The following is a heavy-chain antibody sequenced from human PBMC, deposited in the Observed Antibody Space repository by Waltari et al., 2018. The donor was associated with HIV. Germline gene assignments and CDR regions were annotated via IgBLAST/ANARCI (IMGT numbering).Heavy chain of an antibody. V-gene: IGHV3-30*02. CDR3: AKDWIQLWAIDY. J-gene: IGHJ4*02. CDR2: IWYDGSNK. CDR1: GFTFSSYG. Sequence: QVQLVESGGGVVQPGGSLRLSCAASGFTFSSYGMHWVRQAPGQGLEWVAFIWYDGSNKYDADSVKGRFTISRDNSKNTLYLQMNSLRAEDTAVYYCAKDWIQLWAIDYWGQGTLVTVSS. D-gene: IGHD5-18*01.